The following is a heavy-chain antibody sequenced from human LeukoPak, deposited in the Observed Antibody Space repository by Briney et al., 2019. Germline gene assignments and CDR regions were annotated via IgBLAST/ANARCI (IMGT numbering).Heavy chain of an antibody. J-gene: IGHJ4*02. CDR2: INHSGST. Sequence: SETLSLTCAVYGGSFSGYYWSWIRQPPGKGLEWIGEINHSGSTNYNPSLKSRVTISVDTSKNQFSLKLSSVTAADTAVYYCASGGYSYGYHYWGQGTLVTASS. V-gene: IGHV4-34*01. CDR3: ASGGYSYGYHY. D-gene: IGHD5-18*01. CDR1: GGSFSGYY.